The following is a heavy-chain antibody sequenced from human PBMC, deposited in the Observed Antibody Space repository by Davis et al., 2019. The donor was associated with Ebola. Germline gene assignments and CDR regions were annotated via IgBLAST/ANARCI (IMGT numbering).Heavy chain of an antibody. D-gene: IGHD6-13*01. V-gene: IGHV4-31*03. CDR2: IYNSGRT. J-gene: IGHJ4*02. CDR1: GASISSPGYY. Sequence: MPSETLSLTCTVSGASISSPGYYWSWIRHHPGTGLEWIGYIYNSGRTFYNPSLKSRLTLSIDTSNNYFSLELTSVTAADTAVYYCARAVGGIPAAASFGPQYYFDFWGQGSLVTVSS. CDR3: ARAVGGIPAAASFGPQYYFDF.